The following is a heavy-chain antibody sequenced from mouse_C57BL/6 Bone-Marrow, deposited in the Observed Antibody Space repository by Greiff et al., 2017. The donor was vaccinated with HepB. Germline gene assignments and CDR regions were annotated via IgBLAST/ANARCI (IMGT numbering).Heavy chain of an antibody. CDR2: IHPNSGST. Sequence: QVQLQQPGAELVKPGASVKLSCKASGYTFTSYWMHWVKQRPGQGLEWIGMIHPNSGSTNYNEKFKSKATLTVDESSSTAYMQLSSLTSEDSAVYYCARFGWLLRGGFAYWGQGTLVTVSA. CDR3: ARFGWLLRGGFAY. J-gene: IGHJ3*01. V-gene: IGHV1-64*01. D-gene: IGHD2-3*01. CDR1: GYTFTSYW.